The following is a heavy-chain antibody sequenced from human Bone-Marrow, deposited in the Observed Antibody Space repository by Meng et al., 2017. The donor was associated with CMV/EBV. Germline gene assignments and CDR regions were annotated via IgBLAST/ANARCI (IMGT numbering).Heavy chain of an antibody. V-gene: IGHV4-59*01. CDR3: ARGTYTVVTPVDY. J-gene: IGHJ4*02. Sequence: SETLSLTCTVSGGSISSYYWSWIRQPPGKGLEWIGYIYYSGSTNYNPSLKSRVTISVDTSKNQFSLKLSSVTAADTAVYYCARGTYTVVTPVDYWGQGTLVTVSS. CDR2: IYYSGST. D-gene: IGHD4-23*01. CDR1: GGSISSYY.